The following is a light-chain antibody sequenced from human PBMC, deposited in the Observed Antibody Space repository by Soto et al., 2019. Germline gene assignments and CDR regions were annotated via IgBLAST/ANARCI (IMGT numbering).Light chain of an antibody. CDR3: HHYGGSPIT. V-gene: IGKV3-20*01. J-gene: IGKJ5*01. CDR2: GAS. Sequence: EIVLTHSPGTLALSPGERATLSASASQSVNSDYLGWFQQKPGQAPRLLIYGASTRATGIPDRFSGSGSGTDFTLTISRLEPEDFAVYYCHHYGGSPITFGQGTRLEIK. CDR1: QSVNSDY.